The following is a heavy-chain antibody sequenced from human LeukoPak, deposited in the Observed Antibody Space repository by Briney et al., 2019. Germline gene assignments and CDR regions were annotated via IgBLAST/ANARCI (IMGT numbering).Heavy chain of an antibody. CDR2: IRGSGGST. D-gene: IGHD1-1*01. V-gene: IGHV3-23*01. CDR3: ARGVDWNLDHFYYYMDV. Sequence: GGSLRLSCAASGFTFSSYAMSWVRQAPGKGLEWVSGIRGSGGSTYFADSVKGRFTISRDNSKNTLYLQMNSLRAEDTAVYYCARGVDWNLDHFYYYMDVWGKGTTVTVSS. CDR1: GFTFSSYA. J-gene: IGHJ6*03.